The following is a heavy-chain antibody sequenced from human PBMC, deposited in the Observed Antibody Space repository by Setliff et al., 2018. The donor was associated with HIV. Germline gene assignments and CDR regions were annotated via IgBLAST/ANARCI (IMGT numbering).Heavy chain of an antibody. CDR2: IYTSGST. V-gene: IGHV4-4*07. CDR1: GVSITGHY. Sequence: SETLSLTCTVSGVSITGHYWSWIRQPAGKGLEWIGRIYTSGSTNYNPSLKSRVSMSEDTSKNQVSLKLKSVTAADTAVYYCARDFDYWGQGLLVTVSS. J-gene: IGHJ4*02. CDR3: ARDFDY.